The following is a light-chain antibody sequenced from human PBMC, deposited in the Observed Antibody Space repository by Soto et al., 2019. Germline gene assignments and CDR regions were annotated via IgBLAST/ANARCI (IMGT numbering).Light chain of an antibody. CDR3: QQRRNWPPLT. Sequence: ETVLTQSPATLSLSPGETATLSCRASESVDNYLAWYQQKPGQAPRLLIYHASNRATGIPASFIGSGSGTDFTLTISSLVPEDSTVYYCQQRRNWPPLTFGGGTRVEI. J-gene: IGKJ4*01. V-gene: IGKV3-11*01. CDR2: HAS. CDR1: ESVDNY.